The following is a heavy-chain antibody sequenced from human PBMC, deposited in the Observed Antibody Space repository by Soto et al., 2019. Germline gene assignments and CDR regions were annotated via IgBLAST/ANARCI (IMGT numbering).Heavy chain of an antibody. CDR2: MHYSGST. D-gene: IGHD1-26*01. CDR1: GGSITSRSYY. CDR3: AREREGAY. J-gene: IGHJ4*02. V-gene: IGHV4-39*02. Sequence: QLQLQESGPGLVKPSETLSLTCTVSGGSITSRSYYWAWIRQPPGEGLEWSGSMHYSGSTNYNPSLKSRVTISLDTSKNQFSLSVISVTASDTAVYYCAREREGAYWGQGTLVTVSS.